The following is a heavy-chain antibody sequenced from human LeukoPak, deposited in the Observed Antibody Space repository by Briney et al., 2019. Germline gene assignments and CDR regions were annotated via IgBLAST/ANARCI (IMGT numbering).Heavy chain of an antibody. CDR3: AREKGYSGYDSFDY. CDR2: INAGNGNT. Sequence: ASVKVSCKASGYTFTGYYMHWVRQAPGQRPEWMGWINAGNGNTKYSQKFQGRVTFTRDTSASTAYMALSSLRIEDTAVYYCAREKGYSGYDSFDYWGRGTLVTVSS. J-gene: IGHJ4*02. D-gene: IGHD5-12*01. V-gene: IGHV1-3*01. CDR1: GYTFTGYY.